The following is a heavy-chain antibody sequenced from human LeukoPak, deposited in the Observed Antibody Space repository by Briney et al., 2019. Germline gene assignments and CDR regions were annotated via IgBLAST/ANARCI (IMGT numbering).Heavy chain of an antibody. V-gene: IGHV3-21*01. Sequence: GGSLRLSCAASGSTFSSYSMNWVRQAPGKGLEWVSSISSSSSYIYYADSVKGRFTISRDNAKNSLYLQMNSLRAEDTAVYYCARDGGYDRWYYFDYWGQGTLVTVSS. J-gene: IGHJ4*02. CDR2: ISSSSSYI. D-gene: IGHD5-12*01. CDR1: GSTFSSYS. CDR3: ARDGGYDRWYYFDY.